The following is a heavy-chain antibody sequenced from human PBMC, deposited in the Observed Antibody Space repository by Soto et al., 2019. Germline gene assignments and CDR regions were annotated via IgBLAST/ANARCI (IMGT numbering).Heavy chain of an antibody. Sequence: QVHLQESCPWGVKPSQTLSLTCTVSGVSISSGGYYWSWIRQHPGKGLEWIGYIYDNDSTYYNPSLKRRVTMSVDTSRNQISLKLSSVTAADTAVYYCARHHMAATDMYFDYWGQGTLVTASA. CDR1: GVSISSGGYY. D-gene: IGHD6-19*01. CDR3: ARHHMAATDMYFDY. CDR2: IYDNDST. V-gene: IGHV4-31*03. J-gene: IGHJ4*02.